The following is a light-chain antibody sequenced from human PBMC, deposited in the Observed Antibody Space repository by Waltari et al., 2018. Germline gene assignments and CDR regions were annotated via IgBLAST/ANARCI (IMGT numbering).Light chain of an antibody. CDR1: QSISTS. Sequence: DIQMIQSPSTLSASVGNRVTITCRASQSISTSLAWYQQKPGKAPKLVIYRASSLESVVPSRFSGSGSGTEFTLTISSLQPDDFATYYCQQYNSFPYTFGQGTKREI. V-gene: IGKV1-5*03. CDR3: QQYNSFPYT. J-gene: IGKJ2*01. CDR2: RAS.